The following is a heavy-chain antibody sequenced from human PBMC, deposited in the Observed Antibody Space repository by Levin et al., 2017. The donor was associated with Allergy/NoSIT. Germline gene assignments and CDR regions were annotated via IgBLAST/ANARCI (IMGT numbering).Heavy chain of an antibody. CDR2: INHSGST. Sequence: SQTLSLTCAVYGGSFSGYYWSWIRQPPGKGLEWIGEINHSGSTNYNPSRKSRVTISVDTPKNQFSLKLSSVTAADTAVYYCARGIARGVFGVVIKRNGMDGWGQGTTVTVSS. D-gene: IGHD3-3*01. CDR1: GGSFSGYY. V-gene: IGHV4-34*01. CDR3: ARGIARGVFGVVIKRNGMDG. J-gene: IGHJ6*02.